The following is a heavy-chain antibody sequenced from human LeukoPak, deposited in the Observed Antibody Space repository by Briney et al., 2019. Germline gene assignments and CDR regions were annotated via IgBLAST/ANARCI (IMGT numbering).Heavy chain of an antibody. CDR2: INSDGSST. D-gene: IGHD3-9*01. V-gene: IGHV3-74*01. J-gene: IGHJ4*02. Sequence: GGSLRLSCAASGFTFSSYWMHWVRQAPGKGLVWVSRINSDGSSTSYADSVKGRFTISRDNAKNTLYLQMNRLRAEETAVYYCARGGRDDILTGYPVDSLGWGGQGTLVTVSS. CDR1: GFTFSSYW. CDR3: ARGGRDDILTGYPVDSLGW.